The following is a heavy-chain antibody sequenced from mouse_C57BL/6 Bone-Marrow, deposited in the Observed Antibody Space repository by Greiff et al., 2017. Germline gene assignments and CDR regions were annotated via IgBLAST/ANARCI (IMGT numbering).Heavy chain of an antibody. CDR1: GFSLTSYG. J-gene: IGHJ3*01. Sequence: VKLQESGPGLVQPSQSLSITCTVSGFSLTSYGVHWVRQSPGKGLEWLGVIWSGGSTDYNAAFISRLSISKYNSKIQVFFKMNSLQADDTAIYYCASPGTFAYWGQGTLVTVSA. CDR2: IWSGGST. CDR3: ASPGTFAY. V-gene: IGHV2-2*01. D-gene: IGHD4-1*01.